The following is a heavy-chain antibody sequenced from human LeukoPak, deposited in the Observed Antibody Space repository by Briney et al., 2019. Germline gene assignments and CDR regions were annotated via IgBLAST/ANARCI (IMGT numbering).Heavy chain of an antibody. V-gene: IGHV1-18*01. CDR3: ARRDSGTTIGDY. Sequence: AAVQVSFQTSGYTFTNYDVTWVRPAAGRGLAWMGWIIAHNGKTNYAQNRQRRVTVTTDTTTSTAYMEMRTLISDDTAVYYCARRDSGTTIGDYWGQGTLVTVSS. CDR2: IIAHNGKT. CDR1: GYTFTNYD. J-gene: IGHJ4*02. D-gene: IGHD1-26*01.